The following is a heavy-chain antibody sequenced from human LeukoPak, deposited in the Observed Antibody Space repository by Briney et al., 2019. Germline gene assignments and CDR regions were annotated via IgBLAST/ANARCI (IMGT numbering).Heavy chain of an antibody. J-gene: IGHJ4*02. CDR1: GGSFSGYY. D-gene: IGHD6-19*01. CDR3: ARGVRAPGIAVAGFDY. V-gene: IGHV4-34*01. Sequence: SETLSLTCAVYGGSFSGYYWSCIRQPPGKGLEWIGEINHSGSTNYNPSLKSRVTISVDTSKNQFSLKLSSVTAADTAVYYCARGVRAPGIAVAGFDYWGQGTLVTVSS. CDR2: INHSGST.